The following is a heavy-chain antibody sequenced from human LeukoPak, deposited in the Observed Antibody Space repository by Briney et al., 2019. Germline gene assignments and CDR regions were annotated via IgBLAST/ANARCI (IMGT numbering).Heavy chain of an antibody. V-gene: IGHV4-61*02. CDR2: IYISGST. CDR1: GGSISSSSYY. J-gene: IGHJ4*02. Sequence: SETLSLTCTVSGGSISSSSYYWSWIRQPAGKGLEWIGRIYISGSTNYNPSLKSRVTMSVDTSKNQFSLKLTSVTAADTAVYYCARDRGTFNDDGFDYWGQGSLVTVSS. CDR3: ARDRGTFNDDGFDY. D-gene: IGHD1-1*01.